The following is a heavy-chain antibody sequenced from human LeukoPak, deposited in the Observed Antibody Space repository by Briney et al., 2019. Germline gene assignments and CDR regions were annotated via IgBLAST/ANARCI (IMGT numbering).Heavy chain of an antibody. V-gene: IGHV7-4-1*02. J-gene: IGHJ4*02. D-gene: IGHD1-26*01. CDR1: GYTFTSYA. CDR3: ARGAIRWGVWENNFDY. Sequence: ASVKVSCKASGYTFTSYAMNGVRQAPGQGLEWMGWINTNTGNPTYAQGFTGRFVFSLDTSVSTAYLQISSLKAEDTAVYYCARGAIRWGVWENNFDYWGQGTLVTVSS. CDR2: INTNTGNP.